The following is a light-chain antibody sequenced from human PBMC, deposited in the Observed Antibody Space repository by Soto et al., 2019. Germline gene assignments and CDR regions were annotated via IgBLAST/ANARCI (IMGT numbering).Light chain of an antibody. V-gene: IGLV1-44*01. CDR1: TSNIGRNT. J-gene: IGLJ2*01. Sequence: QSVLTQPPSASGTPGQRLTISCAGRTSNIGRNTVTWYQQLPGTAPKLLIYSTNQRASGVPDRFSGSGSGTSASLAISGLQSEDEADYYCASWDDSLHGEVFGGGTKLTVL. CDR2: STN. CDR3: ASWDDSLHGEV.